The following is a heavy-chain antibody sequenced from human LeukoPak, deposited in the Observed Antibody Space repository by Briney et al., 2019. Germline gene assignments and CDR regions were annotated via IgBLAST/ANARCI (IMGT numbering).Heavy chain of an antibody. D-gene: IGHD2-15*01. J-gene: IGHJ6*03. Sequence: SGGSLRLSCAASGFTFSSYGMHWVRQAPGKGLEWVAFIRYDGSNKYYADSVKGRFTISRDNAKNSLYLQMNSLRAEDTAVYYCARDDTRSLPNIDVWGEGTTVIVSS. CDR1: GFTFSSYG. CDR3: ARDDTRSLPNIDV. CDR2: IRYDGSNK. V-gene: IGHV3-30*02.